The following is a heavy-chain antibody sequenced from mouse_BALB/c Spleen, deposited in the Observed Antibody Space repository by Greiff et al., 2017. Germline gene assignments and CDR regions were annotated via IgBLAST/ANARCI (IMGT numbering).Heavy chain of an antibody. D-gene: IGHD4-1*01. Sequence: QVQLQQSGAELVRPGTSVKVSCKASGYAFTNYLIEWVKQRPGQGLEWIGVINPGSGGTNYNEKFKGKATLTADKSSSTAYMQLSSLTSDDSAVYFCARYWDYYAMDYWGQGTSVTVSS. CDR1: GYAFTNYL. J-gene: IGHJ4*01. CDR2: INPGSGGT. CDR3: ARYWDYYAMDY. V-gene: IGHV1-54*01.